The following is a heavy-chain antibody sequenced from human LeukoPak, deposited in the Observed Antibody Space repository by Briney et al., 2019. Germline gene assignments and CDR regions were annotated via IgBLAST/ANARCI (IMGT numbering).Heavy chain of an antibody. D-gene: IGHD3-22*01. J-gene: IGHJ4*02. V-gene: IGHV1-2*04. CDR1: GYTFTGYY. CDR3: ARMTYYYDSSGYYQTYYFDY. Sequence: VASVKLSCKASGYTFTGYYMHWVRQAPGQGLEWMGWINPNSGGTNYAQKFRGWVTMTRDTSISTDYMELSRLRSDDTAVYYCARMTYYYDSSGYYQTYYFDYWGQGTLVSVSS. CDR2: INPNSGGT.